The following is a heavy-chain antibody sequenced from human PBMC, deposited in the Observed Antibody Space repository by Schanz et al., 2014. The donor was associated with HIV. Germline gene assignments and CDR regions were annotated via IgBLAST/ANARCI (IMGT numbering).Heavy chain of an antibody. J-gene: IGHJ6*02. D-gene: IGHD3-9*01. V-gene: IGHV3-30*04. CDR1: GFIFRDYA. CDR2: ISYDRSHK. CDR3: ARVEGPTKFCYYYYGSDA. Sequence: QVQLVESGGGVVQPGRSLRLSCAGSGFIFRDYALHWVRQAPGKGLEWVAVISYDRSHKYYADSVKGRFTISRDNSKNTLFLQMNSLRADDTAVYYCARVEGPTKFCYYYYGSDAWGQGTAVTVSS.